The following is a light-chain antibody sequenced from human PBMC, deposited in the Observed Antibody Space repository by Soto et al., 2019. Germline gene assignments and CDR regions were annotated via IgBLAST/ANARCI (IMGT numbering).Light chain of an antibody. Sequence: EIGITQSPGTVSVFPGETVTLSCRASQSVSGYLDWFHQKPGQAPRLLIYAASNRATGIPARFSGSGSGTDFTLTISSLEPEDFAVYYCQQFSSYPLTFGGGTKVDI. V-gene: IGKV3-11*01. CDR1: QSVSGY. CDR3: QQFSSYPLT. J-gene: IGKJ4*01. CDR2: AAS.